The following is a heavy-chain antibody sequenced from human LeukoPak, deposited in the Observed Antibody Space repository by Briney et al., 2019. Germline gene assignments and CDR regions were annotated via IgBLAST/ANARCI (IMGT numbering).Heavy chain of an antibody. CDR1: GFTFSVAA. V-gene: IGHV3-23*01. Sequence: SGGPLRLSCAASGFTFSVAAMTWVRQAPGKGLEWVSLIGASGESTYCADSVKGRFTISRDNSKNTLSLQMNSLRVEDTAMYFCAKDIQLSTWGLGTMVTVSS. CDR2: IGASGEST. J-gene: IGHJ3*01. D-gene: IGHD5-24*01. CDR3: AKDIQLST.